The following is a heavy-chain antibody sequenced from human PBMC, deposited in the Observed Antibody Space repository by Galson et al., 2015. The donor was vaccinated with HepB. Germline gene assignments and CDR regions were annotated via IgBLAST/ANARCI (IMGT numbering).Heavy chain of an antibody. CDR3: ARDNGWDIFDY. Sequence: SLRLSCAASGFTFSGYAMHWVRQAPGKGLEWVAIISYDGSNKYYTDSVKGRFTISRDNSKNTLYLQMNSLRAEDTAIYYCARDNGWDIFDYWGQGTLVTVSS. CDR1: GFTFSGYA. D-gene: IGHD6-19*01. V-gene: IGHV3-30-3*01. CDR2: ISYDGSNK. J-gene: IGHJ4*02.